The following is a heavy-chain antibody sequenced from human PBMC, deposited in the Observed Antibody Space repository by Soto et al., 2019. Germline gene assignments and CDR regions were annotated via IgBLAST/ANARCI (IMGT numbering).Heavy chain of an antibody. D-gene: IGHD6-19*01. CDR1: GGSISSYY. J-gene: IGHJ4*02. V-gene: IGHV4-59*01. Sequence: SETLSLTCTVSGGSISSYYWSWIRQPPGKGLEWIGYIYYSGSTNYNPSLKSRVTISVDTSKNQFSLKLSSVTAADTAVYYCARSQALAADFDYWGQGTLVTVSS. CDR2: IYYSGST. CDR3: ARSQALAADFDY.